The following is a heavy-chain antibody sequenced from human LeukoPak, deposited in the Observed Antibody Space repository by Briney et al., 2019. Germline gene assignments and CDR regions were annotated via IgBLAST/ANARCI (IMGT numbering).Heavy chain of an antibody. V-gene: IGHV3-9*01. Sequence: GGSLRLSCAASGFIFCDYAMHWARRVPGKGLEWGSGISWDSGNRGYADSVKGRFTISRDNAKNSVYLQMNTLGADDTGFYYCAKDIYRFGGGGSDSWGPGVLVTVSS. CDR1: GFIFCDYA. D-gene: IGHD3-16*02. CDR2: ISWDSGNR. CDR3: AKDIYRFGGGGSDS. J-gene: IGHJ4*02.